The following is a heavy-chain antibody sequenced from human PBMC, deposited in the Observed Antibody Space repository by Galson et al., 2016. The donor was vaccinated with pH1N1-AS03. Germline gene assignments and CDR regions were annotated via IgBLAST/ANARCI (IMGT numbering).Heavy chain of an antibody. CDR3: GPNPEYGEGAY. J-gene: IGHJ4*02. Sequence: FAFSRYWMSWVRQAPGKGLEWVANLNPDGDYKQYVDSVKGRFTISRDNTRNSLYLQMNSLRVEETAIYYCGPNPEYGEGAYWGQGALVTVSS. V-gene: IGHV3-7*01. CDR2: LNPDGDYK. CDR1: FAFSRYW. D-gene: IGHD4-17*01.